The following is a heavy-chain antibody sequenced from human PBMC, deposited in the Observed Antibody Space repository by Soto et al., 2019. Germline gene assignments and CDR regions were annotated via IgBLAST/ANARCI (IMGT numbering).Heavy chain of an antibody. V-gene: IGHV1-18*01. CDR3: ARAWFGDFVYYFDY. CDR1: GYTFTNYA. J-gene: IGHJ4*02. D-gene: IGHD3-10*01. CDR2: ISAYNGNT. Sequence: QVQLVQSGAEVKKPGASVKVSCKASGYTFTNYAISWVRQAPGQGLEWMGWISAYNGNTNYAQKIQGRVTMTTDTSTSSASMELRSLRSDDTAVYYCARAWFGDFVYYFDYWGQGTLVTVSS.